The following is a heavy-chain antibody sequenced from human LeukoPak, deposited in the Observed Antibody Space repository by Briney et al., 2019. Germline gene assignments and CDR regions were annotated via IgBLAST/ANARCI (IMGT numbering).Heavy chain of an antibody. J-gene: IGHJ3*02. D-gene: IGHD3-16*02. Sequence: GGSLRLSCAASGFTFSSYGMHWVRQAPGKGLEWVAVISYDGSNKYYADSVKGRLTISRDNSKNTLYLQMSSLRAEDTAVYYCAKGRDVIPLDAFDIWGQGTMVTVSS. CDR3: AKGRDVIPLDAFDI. V-gene: IGHV3-30*18. CDR1: GFTFSSYG. CDR2: ISYDGSNK.